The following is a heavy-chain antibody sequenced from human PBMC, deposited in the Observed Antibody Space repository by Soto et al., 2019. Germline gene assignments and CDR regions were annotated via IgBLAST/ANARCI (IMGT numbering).Heavy chain of an antibody. J-gene: IGHJ4*02. CDR1: GDSITTNSYF. Sequence: KPSETLSLTCTVSGDSITTNSYFWAWIRQPPGKGLEWIGSVYYSGTTYYKPSLKSRVTISVDRSKNQFSLKLSSVTAADTAVYYCARHFSVGYFDYWGQGALVTVSS. CDR2: VYYSGTT. V-gene: IGHV4-39*01. CDR3: ARHFSVGYFDY.